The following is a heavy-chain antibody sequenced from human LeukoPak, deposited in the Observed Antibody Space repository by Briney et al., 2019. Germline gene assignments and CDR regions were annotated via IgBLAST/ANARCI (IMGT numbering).Heavy chain of an antibody. CDR3: ARGTIIATRFRLNDAFDI. D-gene: IGHD3-22*01. CDR1: GYTFTGYY. V-gene: IGHV1-2*04. Sequence: ASMKVSCKASGYTFTGYYMHWVRQAPGQGLEWMGWINPNSGGTNYAQKFQGWVTMIRDTSISTAYMELSRLRSDDTAVYYCARGTIIATRFRLNDAFDIWGQGTMVTVSS. J-gene: IGHJ3*02. CDR2: INPNSGGT.